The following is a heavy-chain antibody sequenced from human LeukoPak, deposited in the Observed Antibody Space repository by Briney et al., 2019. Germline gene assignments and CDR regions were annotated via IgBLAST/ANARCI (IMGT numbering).Heavy chain of an antibody. Sequence: ASVKVSCKASGYTFTSYYMHWVRQAPGQGLEWMGIINPSGGSTSYAQKFQGRVTMTRDTSTSTVYMELSSLRSEDTAVYYCAREERNWNYELSAFDIWGQGTMVTVSS. CDR2: INPSGGST. J-gene: IGHJ3*02. CDR1: GYTFTSYY. D-gene: IGHD1-7*01. V-gene: IGHV1-46*01. CDR3: AREERNWNYELSAFDI.